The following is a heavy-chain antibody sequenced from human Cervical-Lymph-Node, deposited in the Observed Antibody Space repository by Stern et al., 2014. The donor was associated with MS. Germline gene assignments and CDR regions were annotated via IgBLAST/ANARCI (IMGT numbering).Heavy chain of an antibody. CDR2: FDPYHGET. V-gene: IGHV1-24*01. CDR1: RYTLSEIS. Sequence: QVQLVQSGAEVKKPGASVKVSCKVSRYTLSEISMHWVRQAPGKGLEWMCGFDPYHGETRYAQKFQGRVTMAEGRSTDTAYMELSSLRSEDTAVYYCATHRGRVTYYYGMDVWGQGTTVTVSS. CDR3: ATHRGRVTYYYGMDV. D-gene: IGHD2-21*02. J-gene: IGHJ6*02.